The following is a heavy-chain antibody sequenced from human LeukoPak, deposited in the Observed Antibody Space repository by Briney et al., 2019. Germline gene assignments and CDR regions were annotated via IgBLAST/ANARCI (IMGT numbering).Heavy chain of an antibody. Sequence: GGSLRLPCAAPGFTSSGYSINWVRQAQGRGLEWVSYITSSRSTIYYADSVKGRFTISRDNAKNSLYLQMNSLRAEDTAVYYCARDLSFYGSSGSFGYWGQRTLVTVSS. CDR2: ITSSRSTI. D-gene: IGHD3-22*01. CDR1: GFTSSGYS. CDR3: ARDLSFYGSSGSFGY. J-gene: IGHJ4*02. V-gene: IGHV3-48*01.